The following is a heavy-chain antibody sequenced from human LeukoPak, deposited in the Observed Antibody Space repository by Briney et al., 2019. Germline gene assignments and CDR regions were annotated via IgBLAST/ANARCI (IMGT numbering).Heavy chain of an antibody. CDR3: ARGADNGIYGSGA. Sequence: SVKVSCKASGGTFGSYAISWVRQAPGQGLEWMGGIIPIFGTANYAQKFQGRVTITADESTSTAYMELSSLRSEDTAVYYCARGADNGIYGSGAWGQGTLVTVSS. CDR2: IIPIFGTA. J-gene: IGHJ4*02. D-gene: IGHD3-10*01. V-gene: IGHV1-69*01. CDR1: GGTFGSYA.